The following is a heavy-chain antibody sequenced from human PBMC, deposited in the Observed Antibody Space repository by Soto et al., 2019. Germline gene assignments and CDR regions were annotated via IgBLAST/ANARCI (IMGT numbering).Heavy chain of an antibody. CDR1: GFTFSSYA. Sequence: HPGGSLRLSCAASGFTFSSYAMSWVRQAPGKGLEWVSAISGSGGSTYYADSVKGRFTISRDNSKNTLYLQMNSLRAEDTAVYYCAKDFREDYYDSSGYYGPFDYWGQGTLVTVSS. CDR3: AKDFREDYYDSSGYYGPFDY. J-gene: IGHJ4*02. V-gene: IGHV3-23*01. D-gene: IGHD3-22*01. CDR2: ISGSGGST.